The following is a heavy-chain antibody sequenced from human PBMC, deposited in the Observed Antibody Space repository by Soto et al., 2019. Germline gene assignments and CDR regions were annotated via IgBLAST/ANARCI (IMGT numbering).Heavy chain of an antibody. V-gene: IGHV1-3*01. CDR2: INAGNGNT. D-gene: IGHD4-4*01. Sequence: QVPVVQSGAEVKKPGASVKVSCKASEYTFTSYAMHWVRQAPGQSLEWMGWINAGNGNTKYSQKFQSRVTITRDTSASTAYMELNSLRSEDTAVYYCARELQGLYYFDYWGLGTLVTVSS. J-gene: IGHJ4*02. CDR3: ARELQGLYYFDY. CDR1: EYTFTSYA.